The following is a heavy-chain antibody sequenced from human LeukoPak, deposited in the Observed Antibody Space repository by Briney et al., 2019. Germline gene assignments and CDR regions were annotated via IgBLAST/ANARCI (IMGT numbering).Heavy chain of an antibody. CDR1: GVTVSNNY. CDR2: IKSGSDT. CDR3: AREQGGGKGVASGMDV. Sequence: PGGSLRLSCAASGVTVSNNYMSWVRQAPGEGLEWVSTIKSGSDTYYADSVKGRFTISRDNSKNTLYLQMNSLRAEDTAVYYCAREQGGGKGVASGMDVWGQGTTVTVSS. V-gene: IGHV3-53*01. D-gene: IGHD3-16*01. J-gene: IGHJ6*02.